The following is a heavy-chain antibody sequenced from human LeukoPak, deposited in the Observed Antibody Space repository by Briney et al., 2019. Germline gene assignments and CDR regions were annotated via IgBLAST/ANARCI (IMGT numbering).Heavy chain of an antibody. D-gene: IGHD1-7*01. J-gene: IGHJ4*02. Sequence: GGSLRLSCAASGFTFSSYGMHWVRQAPGKGLEWVAFIRYDGSDKYYADSVKGRFTVSRDNSKNTLYLQTNSLRAEDTAVYYCARDLELGFDYWGQGTLVTVSS. CDR3: ARDLELGFDY. CDR2: IRYDGSDK. CDR1: GFTFSSYG. V-gene: IGHV3-30*02.